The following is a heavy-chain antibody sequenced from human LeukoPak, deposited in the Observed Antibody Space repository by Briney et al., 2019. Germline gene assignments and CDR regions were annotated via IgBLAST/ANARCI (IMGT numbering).Heavy chain of an antibody. V-gene: IGHV1-69*05. J-gene: IGHJ5*02. CDR1: GGTFGSYA. Sequence: SVKVSCKASGGTFGSYAISWVRQAPGQGLEWMGGIIPIFGTANYAQKFQGRVTITTDESTSTAYMELSSLRSEDTAVYYCARGVQRITIFGVVTDWFDPWGQGTLVTVSS. CDR3: ARGVQRITIFGVVTDWFDP. CDR2: IIPIFGTA. D-gene: IGHD3-3*01.